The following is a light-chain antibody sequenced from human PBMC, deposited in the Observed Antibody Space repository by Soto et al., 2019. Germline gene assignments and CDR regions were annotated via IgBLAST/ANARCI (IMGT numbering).Light chain of an antibody. CDR2: EVS. CDR3: SSYTSSSTTLV. CDR1: SSDVGGYNY. J-gene: IGLJ1*01. Sequence: QSVLTQPASVSGSPGQSITISCTGTSSDVGGYNYVSWYQQHPGKAPKLMIYEVSNRPSGVSNRFSGSKSGNTASLTISGLQAEDEADYYCSSYTSSSTTLVLGPGTKDTVL. V-gene: IGLV2-14*01.